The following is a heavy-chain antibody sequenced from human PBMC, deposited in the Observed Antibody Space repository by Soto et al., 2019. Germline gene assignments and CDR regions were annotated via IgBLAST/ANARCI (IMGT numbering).Heavy chain of an antibody. CDR3: ARSLIAVAGRFYYYYYGMDV. CDR1: GGSISSSNW. V-gene: IGHV4-4*02. D-gene: IGHD6-13*01. J-gene: IGHJ6*02. CDR2: IYHSGST. Sequence: LSLTCAVSGGSISSSNWWSWVRQPPGKGLEWIGEIYHSGSTNYNPSLKSRVTISVDKSKNQFSLKLSSVTAADTAVYYCARSLIAVAGRFYYYYYGMDVWGQGTTVTVSS.